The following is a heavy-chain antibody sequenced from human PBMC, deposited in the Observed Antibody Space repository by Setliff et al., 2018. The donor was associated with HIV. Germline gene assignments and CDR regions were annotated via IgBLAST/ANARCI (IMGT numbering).Heavy chain of an antibody. CDR2: IHFGGST. CDR1: GASSDSYY. CDR3: ARPSLGIGGGSMFDY. Sequence: KTSETLSLTCTVSGASSDSYYWGWVRQPPGKGLEWIGNIHFGGSTYYNPSLRGRVTIAVGTSKQQFFLSLTSVTVADTAIYYCARPSLGIGGGSMFDYWGQGVLVTVSS. D-gene: IGHD7-27*01. V-gene: IGHV4-39*01. J-gene: IGHJ4*02.